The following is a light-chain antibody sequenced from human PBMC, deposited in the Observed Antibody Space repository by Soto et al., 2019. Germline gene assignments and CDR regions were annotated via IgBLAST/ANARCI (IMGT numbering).Light chain of an antibody. V-gene: IGKV3-20*01. J-gene: IGKJ1*01. CDR2: GAS. CDR3: QQYGSSPWT. Sequence: MVLTQSPVTLSLAPGERASLACMASQSVSSSYLAWYQQKPGQAPRLLIYGASSRATGIPDRFSGSGSGTDFTLTISRLEPEDFAVYYCQQYGSSPWTFGQGTKVDIK. CDR1: QSVSSSY.